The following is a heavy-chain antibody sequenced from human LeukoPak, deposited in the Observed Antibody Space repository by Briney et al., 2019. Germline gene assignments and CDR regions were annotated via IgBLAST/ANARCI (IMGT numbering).Heavy chain of an antibody. J-gene: IGHJ5*02. Sequence: PSQTLSLTCTVSGGSISSGGYYWSWIRQHPGKGLEWIGYIYYSGSTYYNPSLKSRVTISVDKSKNQFSLKLSSVTAADTAVYYCARDSRTYYDYVWGNYRGGTNWFDPWGQGTLVTVSS. CDR1: GGSISSGGYY. V-gene: IGHV4-31*03. CDR3: ARDSRTYYDYVWGNYRGGTNWFDP. CDR2: IYYSGST. D-gene: IGHD3-16*02.